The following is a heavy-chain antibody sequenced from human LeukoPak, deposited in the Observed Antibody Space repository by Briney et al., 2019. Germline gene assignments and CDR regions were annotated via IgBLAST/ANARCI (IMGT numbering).Heavy chain of an antibody. Sequence: ASVKVSCKASGGTFSNYAISWVRQAPGQGLEWMGGTIPIFGTANYAQKFQGRVTIIADESTSTAYMELSSLRSEDTAVYYCASGGRGCSSTSCYGNWGQGTLVTVSS. D-gene: IGHD2-2*01. CDR3: ASGGRGCSSTSCYGN. V-gene: IGHV1-69*13. J-gene: IGHJ4*02. CDR2: TIPIFGTA. CDR1: GGTFSNYA.